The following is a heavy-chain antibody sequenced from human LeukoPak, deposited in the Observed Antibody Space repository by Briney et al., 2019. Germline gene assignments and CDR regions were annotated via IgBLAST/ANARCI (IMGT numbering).Heavy chain of an antibody. Sequence: PGGSLRLSCAASGFTFSSYAMHWVRQAPGKGLEWVAVISYDGSNKYYADSVKGRFTISRDNSKNTLYLQMNSLRAEDTAAYYCAREGGSGSYYVGWFDPWGQGTLVTVSS. D-gene: IGHD1-26*01. CDR1: GFTFSSYA. CDR2: ISYDGSNK. CDR3: AREGGSGSYYVGWFDP. V-gene: IGHV3-30*04. J-gene: IGHJ5*02.